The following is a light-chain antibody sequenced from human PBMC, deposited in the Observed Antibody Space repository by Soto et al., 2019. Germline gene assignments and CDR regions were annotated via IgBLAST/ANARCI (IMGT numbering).Light chain of an antibody. V-gene: IGKV3-20*01. CDR2: GAS. J-gene: IGKJ2*01. Sequence: EIVLTQSPGTLSLSPGERATLSCRASQSVSHSYLAWYQQKPGQAPSLLIYGASSSATGIPDRFSGSGSGTDFTLTISRLEPEDFAVYYCQQYGSSPRTFGQGTKLEIK. CDR3: QQYGSSPRT. CDR1: QSVSHSY.